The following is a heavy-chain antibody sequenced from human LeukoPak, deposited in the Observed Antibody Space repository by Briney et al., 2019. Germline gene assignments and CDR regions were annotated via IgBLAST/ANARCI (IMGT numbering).Heavy chain of an antibody. CDR3: ARDLDFYATDY. Sequence: GGSLRLSCTASGFSLSGYWMSWVRQAPGQGLEWVANIGKDGSWIHYADSVKGRFTISRDNAKNSLSLQMNSLRADDKAIYYCARDLDFYATDYWGQGTLVTVSS. J-gene: IGHJ4*02. CDR1: GFSLSGYW. V-gene: IGHV3-7*01. CDR2: IGKDGSWI. D-gene: IGHD2/OR15-2a*01.